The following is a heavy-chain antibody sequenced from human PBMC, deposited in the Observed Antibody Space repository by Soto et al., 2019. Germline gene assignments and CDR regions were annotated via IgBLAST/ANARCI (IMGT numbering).Heavy chain of an antibody. CDR2: ITDDGSTT. CDR3: TRGPRPTSIGTGAF. V-gene: IGHV3-74*01. D-gene: IGHD3-10*01. J-gene: IGHJ4*02. Sequence: SCETSGFIFRMYWMHWVRQVPGKGPQGVARITDDGSTTYYAASLEGRFTISRDNAKNALYLQMTSLRADDTAVYYCTRGPRPTSIGTGAFWGQGTLVTVSS. CDR1: GFIFRMYW.